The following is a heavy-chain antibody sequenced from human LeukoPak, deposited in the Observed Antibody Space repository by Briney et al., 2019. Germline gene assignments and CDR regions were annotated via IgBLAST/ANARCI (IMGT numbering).Heavy chain of an antibody. CDR2: ISSSSSTI. CDR1: GFTFSSYS. Sequence: GGSLRLSCAASGFTFSSYSMNWVRQAPGKGLEWVSYISSSSSTIYYADSVKGRFTISRDNSKNTLYLQMNSLRAEDTAVYYCAKQDLGYCSSTSCYFGYWGQGTLVTVSS. CDR3: AKQDLGYCSSTSCYFGY. V-gene: IGHV3-48*01. D-gene: IGHD2-2*01. J-gene: IGHJ4*02.